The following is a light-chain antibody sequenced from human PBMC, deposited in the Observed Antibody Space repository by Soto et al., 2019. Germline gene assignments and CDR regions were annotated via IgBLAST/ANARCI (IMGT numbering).Light chain of an antibody. J-gene: IGKJ2*01. CDR2: GAS. CDR1: QSVSSNY. V-gene: IGKV3-20*01. Sequence: EIVLTQSPGTLSLSPGERVTLSCRTSQSVSSNYVAWYIQRRGQAPRLLIYGASNRATGVPDRFSGSGSGTDFTLTISRLEREDFAVYFCQQYGSSVYTFGQGTKLE. CDR3: QQYGSSVYT.